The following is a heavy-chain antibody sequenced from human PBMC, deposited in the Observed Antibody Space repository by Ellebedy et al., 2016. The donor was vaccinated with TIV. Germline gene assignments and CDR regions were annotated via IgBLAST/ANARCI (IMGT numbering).Heavy chain of an antibody. CDR3: AKGDYYDSSGYPNDAFDI. V-gene: IGHV3-30-3*01. Sequence: GESLKISXAASGFTFSSYAMHWVRQAPGKGLEWVAVISYDGSNKYYADSVKGRFTISRDNSKNTLYLQMNSLRAEDTAVYYCAKGDYYDSSGYPNDAFDIWGQGTMVTVSS. D-gene: IGHD3-22*01. CDR2: ISYDGSNK. J-gene: IGHJ3*02. CDR1: GFTFSSYA.